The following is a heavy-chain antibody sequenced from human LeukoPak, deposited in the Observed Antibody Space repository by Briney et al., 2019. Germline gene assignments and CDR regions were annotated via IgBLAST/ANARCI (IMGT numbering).Heavy chain of an antibody. Sequence: PSETLSLTCTVSGGSISSYYWSWIRQPPGKGLKWIGYIYYSGSTNYNPSLKSRVTISVDTSKNQFSLKLSSVTAADTAVYYCARDRGYIAAAGTGNWFDPWGQGTLVTVSS. CDR1: GGSISSYY. V-gene: IGHV4-59*01. CDR2: IYYSGST. D-gene: IGHD6-13*01. J-gene: IGHJ5*02. CDR3: ARDRGYIAAAGTGNWFDP.